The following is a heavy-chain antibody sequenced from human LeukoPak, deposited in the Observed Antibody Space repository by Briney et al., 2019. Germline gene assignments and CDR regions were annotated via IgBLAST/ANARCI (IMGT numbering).Heavy chain of an antibody. J-gene: IGHJ4*02. Sequence: ESLRLSCAASGFTFDSYAMSWVRQAPGKGLEWIGYIYYSGSTNYNPSLKSRVTISVDTSKNQFSLKLSSVTAADTAMYYCARDGSARYYFDYWGQGTLVTVSS. CDR3: ARDGSARYYFDY. CDR2: IYYSGST. V-gene: IGHV4-59*01. CDR1: GFTFDSYA.